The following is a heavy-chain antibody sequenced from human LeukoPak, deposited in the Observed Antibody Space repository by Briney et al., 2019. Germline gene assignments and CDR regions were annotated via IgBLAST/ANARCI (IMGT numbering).Heavy chain of an antibody. V-gene: IGHV3-15*04. Sequence: GGSLRLSCAASGFSFSDAWMSWVRQIPGKGLEWVGRIESKTDGGTTDYAAPVKGRFTISRDDSTNRLYLQMNSLKSEDTAVYYCTTYGSGRKFDYWGQGILVTVSS. D-gene: IGHD3-10*01. J-gene: IGHJ4*02. CDR2: IESKTDGGTT. CDR1: GFSFSDAW. CDR3: TTYGSGRKFDY.